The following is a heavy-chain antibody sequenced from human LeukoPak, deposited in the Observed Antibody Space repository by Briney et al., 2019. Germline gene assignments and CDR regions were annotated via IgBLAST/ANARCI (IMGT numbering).Heavy chain of an antibody. CDR1: GYTFTGYY. V-gene: IGHV1-2*02. CDR2: INPNSGGT. J-gene: IGHJ6*03. Sequence: GASVKVSCKASGYTFTGYYMHWVRQAPGQGLEWMGWINPNSGGTNYAQKFQGRVTMTRDTSISTAYMELSRLRSDDTAVYYCARAGLYCSGGSCYPVHGTIYYYYMDVWGKGTTVTVSS. CDR3: ARAGLYCSGGSCYPVHGTIYYYYMDV. D-gene: IGHD2-15*01.